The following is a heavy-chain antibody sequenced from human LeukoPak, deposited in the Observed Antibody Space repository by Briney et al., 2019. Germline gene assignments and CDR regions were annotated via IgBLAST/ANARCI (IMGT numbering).Heavy chain of an antibody. J-gene: IGHJ5*02. V-gene: IGHV4-34*01. CDR3: ARHLGPGYGNWFDP. D-gene: IGHD7-27*01. CDR2: INHSGST. CDR1: GGSFSGYY. Sequence: SETLSLTCAVYGGSFSGYYWSWIRQPPGKGLEWIGEINHSGSTNYNPSLKSRVTISVDTSNNQFSLELSSVTAADTAVYYCARHLGPGYGNWFDPWGQGTLVTVSS.